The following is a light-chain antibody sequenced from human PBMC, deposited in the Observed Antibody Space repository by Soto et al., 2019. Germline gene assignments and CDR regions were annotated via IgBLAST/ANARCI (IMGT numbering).Light chain of an antibody. Sequence: LPGTPGEPASISCRSSQSLLHSNGYNYLDWYLQKPGQSPQLLIYLGSNRASGVPDRFSGSGSGTDFTLTISRLEPEDFAVYYCQQYGSSPLTFGGGTKVDTK. CDR2: LGS. V-gene: IGKV2-28*01. J-gene: IGKJ4*01. CDR1: QSLLHSNGYNY. CDR3: QQYGSSPLT.